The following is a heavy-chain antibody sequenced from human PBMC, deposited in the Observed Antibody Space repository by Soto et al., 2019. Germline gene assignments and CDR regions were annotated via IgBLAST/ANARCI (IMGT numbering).Heavy chain of an antibody. J-gene: IGHJ6*02. CDR1: GASIIRGDYY. CDR2: IYYSGTT. CDR3: AASCVGCGGFNYYGMDV. V-gene: IGHV4-31*03. D-gene: IGHD2-21*01. Sequence: SETRSLTCSVSGASIIRGDYYWNWIRQHPGKGLEWIGYIYYSGTTYYNPSLKSRVTISVDTSKNQFSLKLSSVTAADTAVYYCAASCVGCGGFNYYGMDVWGQGTTVS.